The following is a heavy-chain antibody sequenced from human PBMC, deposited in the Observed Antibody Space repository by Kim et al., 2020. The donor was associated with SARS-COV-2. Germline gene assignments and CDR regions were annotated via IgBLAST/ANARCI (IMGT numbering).Heavy chain of an antibody. CDR1: GFTFSSYE. D-gene: IGHD6-13*01. J-gene: IGHJ6*02. V-gene: IGHV3-48*03. Sequence: GGSLRLSCAASGFTFSSYEMNWVRQAPGKGLEWVSYISSSGSTIYYADSVKGRFTISRDNTKNSLYLQMNSLRAEDTAVYYCARRGSSSWNFGYYYYYCIDVSGQGTTVTVSS. CDR2: ISSSGSTI. CDR3: ARRGSSSWNFGYYYYYCIDV.